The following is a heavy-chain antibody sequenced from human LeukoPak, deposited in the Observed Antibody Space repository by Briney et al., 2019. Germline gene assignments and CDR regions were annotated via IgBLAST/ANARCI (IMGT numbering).Heavy chain of an antibody. D-gene: IGHD2-2*01. CDR2: ISYDGSNK. CDR3: AKDQGSIVVVPAAMAY. CDR1: GFTFSSYG. J-gene: IGHJ4*02. V-gene: IGHV3-30*18. Sequence: GGSLRLSCAASGFTFSSYGMHWVRQAPGKGLEWVAVISYDGSNKYYADSVKGRFTLSRDNSKNTLYLQMNSLRAEDTAAYYCAKDQGSIVVVPAAMAYWGQGTLVTVSS.